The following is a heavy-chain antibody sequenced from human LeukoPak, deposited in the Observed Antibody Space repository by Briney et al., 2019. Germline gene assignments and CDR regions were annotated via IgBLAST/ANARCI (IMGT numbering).Heavy chain of an antibody. CDR1: GFTFSSYG. D-gene: IGHD5-18*01. J-gene: IGHJ4*02. Sequence: GPLRLSCAASGFTFSSYGMHWVRPAPGKGLEWVAVISYDGSNKYYADSVKGRFTISRDNSKNTLYLQMNSLRAEDTAVYYCAKQTAMVNFDYWGQGTLVTVSS. CDR3: AKQTAMVNFDY. CDR2: ISYDGSNK. V-gene: IGHV3-30*18.